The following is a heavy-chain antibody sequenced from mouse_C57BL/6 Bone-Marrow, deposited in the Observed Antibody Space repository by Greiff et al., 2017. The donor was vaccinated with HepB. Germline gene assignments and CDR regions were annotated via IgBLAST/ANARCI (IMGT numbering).Heavy chain of an antibody. CDR1: GYTFTSYG. J-gene: IGHJ2*01. CDR3: AREVYGNYDFDY. V-gene: IGHV1-81*01. Sequence: QVQLQQSGAELARPGASVKLSCKASGYTFTSYGISWVKQRTGQGLEWIGEIYPRSGNTYYNEKFKGKATLTADKSSSTAYMELRSLTSEDSAVYFCAREVYGNYDFDYWGQGTTLTVSS. D-gene: IGHD2-1*01. CDR2: IYPRSGNT.